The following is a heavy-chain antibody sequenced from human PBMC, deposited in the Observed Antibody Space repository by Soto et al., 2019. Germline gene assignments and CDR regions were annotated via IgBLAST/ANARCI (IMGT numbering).Heavy chain of an antibody. CDR1: GYTFTSYG. D-gene: IGHD3-10*01. V-gene: IGHV1-18*01. CDR2: ISAYNGNT. J-gene: IGHJ6*02. Sequence: PPASVKVSCKASGYTFTSYGISWVRQAPGQGLEWMGWISAYNGNTNYAQKLQGRVTMTTDTSTSTAYMELRSLRSDDTAVYYCARDHGSGSYRFLYYYYGMDVWGQGTTVTVSS. CDR3: ARDHGSGSYRFLYYYYGMDV.